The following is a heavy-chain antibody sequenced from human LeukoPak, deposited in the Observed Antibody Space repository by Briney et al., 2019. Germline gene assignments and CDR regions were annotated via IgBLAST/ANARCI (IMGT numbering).Heavy chain of an antibody. D-gene: IGHD3-10*01. CDR1: EFTFSSYE. V-gene: IGHV3-48*03. Sequence: PGGSLRLSCAVSEFTFSSYEMNWVRQAPGKGLEWLSYISSSGSTIYYADSVKGRFTISRDNAKNSLYLQMNSLRAEDTAVYYCARVVYYGSGSYLVYYFDYWGQGTLVTVSS. CDR2: ISSSGSTI. CDR3: ARVVYYGSGSYLVYYFDY. J-gene: IGHJ4*02.